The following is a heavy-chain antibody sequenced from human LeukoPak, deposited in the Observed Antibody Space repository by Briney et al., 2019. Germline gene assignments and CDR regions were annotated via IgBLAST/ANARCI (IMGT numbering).Heavy chain of an antibody. CDR1: GYTFTSYY. D-gene: IGHD6-25*01. Sequence: ASVKVSCKASGYTFTSYYMHWVRQAPGQGLEWMGWINPNSGGTNYAQKFQGRVTMTRDTSISTAYMELSRLRSDDTAVYYCATTSLSSGPFDYWGQGTLVTVSS. CDR2: INPNSGGT. V-gene: IGHV1-2*02. J-gene: IGHJ4*02. CDR3: ATTSLSSGPFDY.